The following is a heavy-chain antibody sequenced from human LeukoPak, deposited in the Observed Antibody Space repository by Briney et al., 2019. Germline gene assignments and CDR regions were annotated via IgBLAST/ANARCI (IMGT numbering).Heavy chain of an antibody. Sequence: ASETLSLTCAVSGYSISSGYYWGWIRQPPGKGLEWIGSIYHNDNTYYNASLKSRVTLSVDTSKNQFSLELSSVTAADTAVYYCAREDAHDAFDVWGQGALVTVSS. V-gene: IGHV4-38-2*01. J-gene: IGHJ3*01. CDR1: GYSISSGYY. CDR2: IYHNDNT. CDR3: AREDAHDAFDV.